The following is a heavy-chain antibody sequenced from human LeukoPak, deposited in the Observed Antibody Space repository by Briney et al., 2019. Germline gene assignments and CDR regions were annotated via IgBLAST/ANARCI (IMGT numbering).Heavy chain of an antibody. Sequence: SQTLSLTCTVSGGSINSGDYYWSWIRQPPGKGLEWIGYIYYSGSTYYNPSLKSRVTISADTSENQFSLKLRSVTAADTAVYYCARDRGGYPRRYFDYWGQGTLVTVSS. CDR1: GGSINSGDYY. J-gene: IGHJ4*02. D-gene: IGHD1-26*01. CDR3: ARDRGGYPRRYFDY. V-gene: IGHV4-30-4*08. CDR2: IYYSGST.